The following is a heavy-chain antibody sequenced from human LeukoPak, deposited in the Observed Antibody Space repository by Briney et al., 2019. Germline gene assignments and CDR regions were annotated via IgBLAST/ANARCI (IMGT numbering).Heavy chain of an antibody. CDR1: GFTFTTYG. Sequence: GGSLRLSCAASGFTFTTYGMHWVRQAPGKGLVWVSRIMSDGRSTYADSVKGRFTISRDTAKNTLYLQMNSLRAEDTAVYYCASATSPVAGNAFDIWGQGTMVTVSS. V-gene: IGHV3-74*01. D-gene: IGHD6-19*01. J-gene: IGHJ3*02. CDR3: ASATSPVAGNAFDI. CDR2: IMSDGRST.